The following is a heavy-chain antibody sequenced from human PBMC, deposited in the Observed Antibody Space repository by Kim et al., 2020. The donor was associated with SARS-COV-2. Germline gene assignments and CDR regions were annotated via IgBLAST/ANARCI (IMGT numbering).Heavy chain of an antibody. CDR1: GGSFSGYY. CDR3: ARGRGRRHDYGENRSHYYYYGMDV. V-gene: IGHV4-34*01. J-gene: IGHJ6*02. D-gene: IGHD4-17*01. CDR2: INHSGST. Sequence: SETLSLTCAVYGGSFSGYYWSWIRQPPGKGLEWIGEINHSGSTNYNPSLKSRVTISVDTSKNQFSLKLSSVTAADTAVYYCARGRGRRHDYGENRSHYYYYGMDVWGQGTTVTVSS.